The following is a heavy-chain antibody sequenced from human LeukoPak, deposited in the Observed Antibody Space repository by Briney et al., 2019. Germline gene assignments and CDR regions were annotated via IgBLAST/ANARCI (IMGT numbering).Heavy chain of an antibody. Sequence: GGSLRLSCAASGFTFRSYAMSWVRQAPGKGLEWVSAISGSGGSTYYADSVKGRFTISRDNSKNTLYLQMNSLRAEDTAVYYCAKSMVGPSRFWYFEHWGQGTLVTVPS. D-gene: IGHD1-26*01. V-gene: IGHV3-23*01. CDR3: AKSMVGPSRFWYFEH. CDR2: ISGSGGST. J-gene: IGHJ1*01. CDR1: GFTFRSYA.